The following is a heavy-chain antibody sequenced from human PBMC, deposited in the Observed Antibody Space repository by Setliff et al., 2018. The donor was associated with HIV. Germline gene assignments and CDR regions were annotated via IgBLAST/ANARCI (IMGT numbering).Heavy chain of an antibody. D-gene: IGHD3-16*02. CDR1: GASISSYY. CDR3: ARESLNLGELSSNPDAFDI. V-gene: IGHV4-59*01. Sequence: SSETLSLTCNVSGASISSYYWSWIRQPPGKGLEWIGYVYLSGGTNYNPSLKSRLTISTDASKNQFSLKLSSVTTADTAVYYCARESLNLGELSSNPDAFDIWGQGTMVTVSS. J-gene: IGHJ3*02. CDR2: VYLSGGT.